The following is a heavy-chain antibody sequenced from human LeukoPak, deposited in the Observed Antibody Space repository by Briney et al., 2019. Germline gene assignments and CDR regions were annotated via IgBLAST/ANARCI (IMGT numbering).Heavy chain of an antibody. CDR3: ARVRDISSSEFAS. Sequence: ASVKASHKASGYTFTDYHIHWVRQAPGQGLEWMGWIYPNTGGTNYAQKFQGRVTMTRDTSISTAYMELSRLTSDDTAMYYCARVRDISSSEFASWGQGGLVTVSS. CDR2: IYPNTGGT. V-gene: IGHV1-2*02. J-gene: IGHJ5*01. D-gene: IGHD6-13*01. CDR1: GYTFTDYH.